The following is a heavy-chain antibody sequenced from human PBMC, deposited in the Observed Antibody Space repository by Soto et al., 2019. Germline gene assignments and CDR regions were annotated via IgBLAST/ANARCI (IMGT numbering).Heavy chain of an antibody. Sequence: PGGSLRLSCAASGFTFSSYGMHWVRQAPGKGLEWVAVISYDGSNKYYADSVKGRFTISRDNSKNTLYLQMNSLRAEDTAVYYCAKDRMYSSGWLSYMDVWGKGTTVTVSS. V-gene: IGHV3-30*18. CDR1: GFTFSSYG. CDR2: ISYDGSNK. J-gene: IGHJ6*03. D-gene: IGHD6-19*01. CDR3: AKDRMYSSGWLSYMDV.